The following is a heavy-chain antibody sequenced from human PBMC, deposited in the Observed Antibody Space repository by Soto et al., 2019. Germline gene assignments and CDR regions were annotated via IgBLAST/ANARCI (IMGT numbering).Heavy chain of an antibody. CDR3: ARDPGYSGFDFDY. V-gene: IGHV3-33*01. CDR2: IWYDGSKK. J-gene: IGHJ4*02. D-gene: IGHD5-12*01. Sequence: QVQLVESGGGVVQPGRPLRLSCAASGFTFSSHAMHWVRQAPGKGLEWVAVIWYDGSKKYYADSVKGRFTVARDDSKNTLSLQMNSLRVEDTAVYYCARDPGYSGFDFDYWGQGTLVTVSS. CDR1: GFTFSSHA.